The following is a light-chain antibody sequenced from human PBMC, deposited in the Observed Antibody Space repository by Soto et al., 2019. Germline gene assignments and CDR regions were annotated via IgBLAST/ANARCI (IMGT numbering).Light chain of an antibody. CDR3: QQFTFSLWT. Sequence: EVVLTQSPGTLSLSPGESATLSCRASQSVYNNYLAWYQQKPGQAPRLLIYGASTRATDIPDRFIASGSGTDFTLTIRRLETEDFAVYYCQQFTFSLWTFGQGTRVEIK. V-gene: IGKV3-20*01. J-gene: IGKJ1*01. CDR2: GAS. CDR1: QSVYNNY.